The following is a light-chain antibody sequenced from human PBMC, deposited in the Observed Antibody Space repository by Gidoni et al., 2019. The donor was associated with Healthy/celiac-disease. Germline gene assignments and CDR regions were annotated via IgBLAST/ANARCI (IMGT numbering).Light chain of an antibody. CDR2: GAS. V-gene: IGKV3-15*01. CDR3: QQYNNWPPLT. CDR1: QSVSSN. Sequence: EIVMTQSPATLSVSPGERATLSCRASQSVSSNLAWYQQKPGQAPRLLIYGASTRWSGTEFTLTISSLQSEDFAVYYCQQYNNWPPLTFGGGTKVEIK. J-gene: IGKJ4*01.